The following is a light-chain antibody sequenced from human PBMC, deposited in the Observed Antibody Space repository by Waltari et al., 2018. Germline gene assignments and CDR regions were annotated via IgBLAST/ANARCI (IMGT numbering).Light chain of an antibody. CDR1: QSISNN. Sequence: EIVMTQSPAALSVSPGERATLSCRASQSISNNLAWYQHKPGKPPRLLISGASTRATGVPARFSGSGSGTEFTLTISSLQSEDSAIYFCQQYNTWPPSTFGQGTKLEIK. CDR3: QQYNTWPPST. J-gene: IGKJ2*02. CDR2: GAS. V-gene: IGKV3-15*01.